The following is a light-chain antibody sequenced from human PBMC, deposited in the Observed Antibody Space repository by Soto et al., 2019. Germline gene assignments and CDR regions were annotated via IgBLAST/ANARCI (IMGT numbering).Light chain of an antibody. CDR2: GAS. V-gene: IGKV3-20*01. CDR1: QSISTSY. Sequence: EIVLTQSPGTLSLSPGEKATLSCRASQSISTSYLVWYQQRPGQAPRLLIYGASSRATGIPDRFSGSGSGTDFTLTISRLEPEDFAVYYCQQYDSPPRTFGQGTKVEIK. J-gene: IGKJ1*01. CDR3: QQYDSPPRT.